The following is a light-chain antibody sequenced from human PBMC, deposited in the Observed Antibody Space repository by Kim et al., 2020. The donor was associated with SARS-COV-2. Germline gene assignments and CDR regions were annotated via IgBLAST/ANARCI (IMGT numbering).Light chain of an antibody. CDR3: QAWDSSTAWV. CDR2: QYS. J-gene: IGLJ3*02. V-gene: IGLV3-1*01. Sequence: VSQGQTASITCSGDKLGDKYACWYQQKPGQSPVLVIYQYSKRPSGIPERFSGSNSGNTATLTISGTQAMDEADYYCQAWDSSTAWVFGGGTQLTVL. CDR1: KLGDKY.